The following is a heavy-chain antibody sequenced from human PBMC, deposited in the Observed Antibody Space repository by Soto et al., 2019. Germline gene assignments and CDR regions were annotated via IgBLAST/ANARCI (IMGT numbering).Heavy chain of an antibody. CDR1: GFTFSSYS. CDR2: ISSSSSYI. V-gene: IGHV3-21*01. D-gene: IGHD3-9*01. Sequence: GGSLRLSCAASGFTFSSYSMNWVRQAPGKGLEWVSSISSSSSYIYYADSVKGRFTISRDNAKNSLYLQMNSLRAEDTAVYYCARDLRIASYYDILTGQDYYYYGMDVWGQGTTVTVSS. CDR3: ARDLRIASYYDILTGQDYYYYGMDV. J-gene: IGHJ6*02.